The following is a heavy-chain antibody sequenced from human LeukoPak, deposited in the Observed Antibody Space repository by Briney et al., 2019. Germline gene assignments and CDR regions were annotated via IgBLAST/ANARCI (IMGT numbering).Heavy chain of an antibody. J-gene: IGHJ4*02. V-gene: IGHV3-74*01. D-gene: IGHD2-21*02. CDR1: GFTLSSYE. Sequence: GGSLRLSCAASGFTLSSYEMHRVRQAPGKGLVWVSRINSDGSRTGYADSVKGRFTSSRDNAKNTLYLQMNSLRAEDTAIYYCARELPREVTLDYWGQGTLVTVSS. CDR3: ARELPREVTLDY. CDR2: INSDGSRT.